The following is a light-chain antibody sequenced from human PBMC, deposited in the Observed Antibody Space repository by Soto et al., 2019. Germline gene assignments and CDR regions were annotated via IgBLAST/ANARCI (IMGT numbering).Light chain of an antibody. CDR2: GAS. Sequence: VLTQSPGTLSLSPGERSTLSCRASQSVSSRYLAWYQQKPGQAPRILIYGASIRGTGIPDRVSGSGSGTAVTLTISSLQPEDFAVYYCQQDYNLPWTFGQGTKVDIK. CDR1: QSVSSRY. V-gene: IGKV3D-7*01. CDR3: QQDYNLPWT. J-gene: IGKJ1*01.